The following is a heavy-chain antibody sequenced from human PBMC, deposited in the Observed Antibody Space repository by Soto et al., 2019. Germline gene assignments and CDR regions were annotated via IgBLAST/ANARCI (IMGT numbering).Heavy chain of an antibody. CDR1: GFPFSGYG. D-gene: IGHD1-1*01. CDR2: ISFDGSTK. V-gene: IGHV3-30*18. J-gene: IGHJ6*02. CDR3: AKDCMATTTLHYYGVDV. Sequence: QAGGSLRLSCEASGFPFSGYGIHWVRQAPGKGLEWVAVISFDGSTKYHADSVKGRFTISRDNSKNTLYLQMNNLRVDDTAVYYCAKDCMATTTLHYYGVDVWGQGTTVTVSS.